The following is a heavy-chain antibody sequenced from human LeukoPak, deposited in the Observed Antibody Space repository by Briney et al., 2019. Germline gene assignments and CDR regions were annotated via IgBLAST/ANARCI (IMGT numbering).Heavy chain of an antibody. CDR1: EFTFSTYW. D-gene: IGHD6-13*01. V-gene: IGHV3-7*01. Sequence: GGSLRLSCAASEFTFSTYWMTWVRQAPGKGLEWVADIKQDGSEKYYVDSVKGRFTVSRDNSKNRLYLEMNSLRPEDTAVYHCARPYSSNVYYYYYMDVWGKGTTVTISS. J-gene: IGHJ6*03. CDR3: ARPYSSNVYYYYYMDV. CDR2: IKQDGSEK.